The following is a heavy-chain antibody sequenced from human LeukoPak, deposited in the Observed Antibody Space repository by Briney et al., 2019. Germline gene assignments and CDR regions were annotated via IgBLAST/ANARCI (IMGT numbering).Heavy chain of an antibody. V-gene: IGHV3-11*01. J-gene: IGHJ3*02. CDR2: ISSSGSTI. D-gene: IGHD1-1*01. Sequence: GGSLRLSCAASGFTFRDYYMSWIPQAPRKGLEWGSYISSSGSTIYYADSVKGRFTISRDNAKNSLYLQMNSLRAEDTAVYYCAKIESDPVQDDAFDIWGQGTMVTVSS. CDR1: GFTFRDYY. CDR3: AKIESDPVQDDAFDI.